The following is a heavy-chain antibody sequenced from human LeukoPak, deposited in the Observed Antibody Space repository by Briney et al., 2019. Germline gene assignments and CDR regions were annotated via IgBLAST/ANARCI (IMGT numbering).Heavy chain of an antibody. Sequence: ASVKVSCKASGYTFTSYGISWVRQAPGQGLEWTGWISAYNGNTNYAQKLQGRVTMTTDTSTSTAYMKLRSLRSDDTAVYYCSIVVVPAAIGGYWFDPWGQGTLVTVSS. CDR3: SIVVVPAAIGGYWFDP. D-gene: IGHD2-2*01. J-gene: IGHJ5*02. CDR2: ISAYNGNT. V-gene: IGHV1-18*01. CDR1: GYTFTSYG.